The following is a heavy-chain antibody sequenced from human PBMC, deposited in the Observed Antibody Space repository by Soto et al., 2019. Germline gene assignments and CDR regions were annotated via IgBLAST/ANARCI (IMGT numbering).Heavy chain of an antibody. D-gene: IGHD3-16*01. V-gene: IGHV4-31*02. CDR3: ARQNYGRKSPYNWFDP. CDR2: ISNSGST. J-gene: IGHJ5*02. Sequence: QVQLQESGPGLVKPSQTLSLTCSVSRGSISSGGYYWSWIRQHPVKGLEWIGYISNSGSTYYNPSLKSGVTISVDTSKNQFSLKLSSVTAADTAVYYCARQNYGRKSPYNWFDPWGQGTLVTVSS. CDR1: RGSISSGGYY.